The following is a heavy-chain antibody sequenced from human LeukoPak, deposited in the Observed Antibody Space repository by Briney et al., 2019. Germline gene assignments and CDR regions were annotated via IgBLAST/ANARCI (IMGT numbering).Heavy chain of an antibody. CDR3: AKDIRQWYSSSYAY. V-gene: IGHV3-23*01. CDR1: GFTFSSYA. J-gene: IGHJ4*02. CDR2: LSGSGGST. Sequence: PGGSLRLSCAASGFTFSSYAMSWVRQAPGKGLEWVSALSGSGGSTYSADSVKGRFTISRDSSKNTLYLQMNSLRAEDTAVYFCAKDIRQWYSSSYAYWGQRTLVTVSS. D-gene: IGHD6-13*01.